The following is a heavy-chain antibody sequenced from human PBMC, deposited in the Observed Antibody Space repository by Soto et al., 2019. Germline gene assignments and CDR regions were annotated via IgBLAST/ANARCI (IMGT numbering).Heavy chain of an antibody. D-gene: IGHD3-22*01. V-gene: IGHV4-34*01. CDR2: INHSGST. CDR3: AGGNDSSGYNNIPRRYSYGMEV. J-gene: IGHJ6*02. Sequence: ETLSLTCAVYGGSFSGYYWSWIRQPPGKGLEWIGEINHSGSTNYNPSLKSRVTISVDTSKNQFSLKLSSVTAADTAVYYCAGGNDSSGYNNIPRRYSYGMEVWGQGTTVPV. CDR1: GGSFSGYY.